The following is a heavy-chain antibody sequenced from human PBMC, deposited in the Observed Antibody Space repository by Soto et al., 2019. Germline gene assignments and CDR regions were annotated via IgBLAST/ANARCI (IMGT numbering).Heavy chain of an antibody. Sequence: GESLKISCKGSGNIFANSWIGWVRQMSGKGLEWMGIIYPGDSDTRYSPSFQGQVTISADKSIITAYLQWSSLKASDIAIYYCARRRNDFNDGFDIWGQGTMVTVSS. J-gene: IGHJ3*02. V-gene: IGHV5-51*01. CDR2: IYPGDSDT. D-gene: IGHD2-21*02. CDR1: GNIFANSW. CDR3: ARRRNDFNDGFDI.